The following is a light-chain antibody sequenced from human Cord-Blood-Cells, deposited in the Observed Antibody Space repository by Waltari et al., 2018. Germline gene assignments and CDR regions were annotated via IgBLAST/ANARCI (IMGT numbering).Light chain of an antibody. CDR3: SSYAGSNNV. V-gene: IGLV2-8*01. CDR2: EVS. J-gene: IGLJ1*01. CDR1: SSDVGGYNY. Sequence: QSALTQPPSASGSPGQSVTISCTGTSSDVGGYNYVSWYQQHPGKAPQLMIYEVSKRPAGFPDRFSGSKSGNTASLTVSGLQAEDEADYYCSSYAGSNNVFGTGTKVTVL.